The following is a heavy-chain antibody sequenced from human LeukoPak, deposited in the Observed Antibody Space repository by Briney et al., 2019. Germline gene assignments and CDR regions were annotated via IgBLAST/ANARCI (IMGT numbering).Heavy chain of an antibody. J-gene: IGHJ6*02. CDR1: GGSISSSSYY. CDR2: IYYSGST. CDR3: ARGAPLATMFDYYYGMDV. Sequence: SETLSLTCTVSGGSISSSSYYWGWIRQPPGKGLEWIGSIYYSGSTYYNPSLKSRVTISVDTSKNQFSLKLSSVTAADTAVYYCARGAPLATMFDYYYGMDVWGQGTTVTVSS. V-gene: IGHV4-39*07. D-gene: IGHD3-3*01.